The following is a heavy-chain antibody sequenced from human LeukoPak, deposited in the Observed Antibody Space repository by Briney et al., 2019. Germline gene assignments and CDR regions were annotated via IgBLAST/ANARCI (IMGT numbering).Heavy chain of an antibody. V-gene: IGHV3-13*01. CDR3: ARVAKERVGGVYYFDY. Sequence: GGSLRLSCAASGFTFSSYAMSWVRQATGKGLEWVSAIGTAGDTYYTGSVKGRFTISRENAKNSLYLQMNSLRAGDTAVYYCARVAKERVGGVYYFDYWGQGTLVTASS. CDR2: IGTAGDT. D-gene: IGHD1-1*01. CDR1: GFTFSSYA. J-gene: IGHJ4*02.